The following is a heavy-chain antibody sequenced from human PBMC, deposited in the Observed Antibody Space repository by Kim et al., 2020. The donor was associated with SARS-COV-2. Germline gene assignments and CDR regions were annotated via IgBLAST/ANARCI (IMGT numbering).Heavy chain of an antibody. CDR2: ISYDGSDK. Sequence: GGSLRLSCAASGFTLSSYAMHWVRQAPGKGLEWVAVISYDGSDKHYADSVKGRFTISRDNSKNTLYLQMNSLRAEDTALYYCARDTGGTLGGFVYCGQG. CDR1: GFTLSSYA. D-gene: IGHD4-4*01. CDR3: ARDTGGTLGGFVY. J-gene: IGHJ4*02. V-gene: IGHV3-30*03.